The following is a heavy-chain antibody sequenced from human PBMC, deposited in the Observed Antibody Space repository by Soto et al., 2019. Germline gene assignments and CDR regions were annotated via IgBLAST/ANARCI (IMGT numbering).Heavy chain of an antibody. CDR1: GFIFTDYS. D-gene: IGHD5-12*01. CDR2: ITKGGVTT. V-gene: IGHV3-11*01. Sequence: GGSLRLSCAASGFIFTDYSLSWIRQAPGKGLEWVSYITKGGVTTQHADSVKGRFTISRDNAKKVLFLQMNSLRAEDTAVYYCARDPQRRDGYNFDSWGRGTLVTVSS. CDR3: ARDPQRRDGYNFDS. J-gene: IGHJ4*02.